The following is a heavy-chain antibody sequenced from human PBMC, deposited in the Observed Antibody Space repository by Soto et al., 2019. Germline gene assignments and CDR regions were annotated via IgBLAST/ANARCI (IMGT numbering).Heavy chain of an antibody. V-gene: IGHV4-38-2*01. J-gene: IGHJ1*01. Sequence: SETLSLTCAVSGYSISSGYYWGWIRQPPGKGLEWIGTIYESGSIFQNPSLKSRVTISVDTSKKHFSLKLRSVTAADTAVYYCAVGYCESSNCSREYFQQWGQGTLVTVSS. CDR2: IYESGSI. CDR1: GYSISSGYY. CDR3: AVGYCESSNCSREYFQQ. D-gene: IGHD2-2*01.